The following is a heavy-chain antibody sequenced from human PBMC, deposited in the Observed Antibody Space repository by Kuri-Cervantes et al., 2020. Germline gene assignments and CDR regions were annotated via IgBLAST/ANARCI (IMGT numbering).Heavy chain of an antibody. D-gene: IGHD4-11*01. V-gene: IGHV1-46*01. CDR1: GYTFTSYY. CDR2: INPSGGST. Sequence: ASVKVSCKASGYTFTSYYMHWVRQAPGQGLEWMGIINPSGGSTSYAQKSQGRVTMTTDTSTDTAYMELRSLRSDDTAVYYCARDTLAFNDYITHLGDVWGQGTTVTVSS. CDR3: ARDTLAFNDYITHLGDV. J-gene: IGHJ6*02.